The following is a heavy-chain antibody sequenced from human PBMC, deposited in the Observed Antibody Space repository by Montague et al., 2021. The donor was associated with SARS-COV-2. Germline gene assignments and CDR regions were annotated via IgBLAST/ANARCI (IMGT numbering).Heavy chain of an antibody. J-gene: IGHJ4*02. Sequence: SETLSLTCTVSGGSISSYYWNWIWQPPGKGLEWIGYIYYSGRTNYNPSLKSRVTISVDTSKNQFSLKLSSVTAADTAVYYCARGGGSGYRYYFDYWGQGSLVIVSS. V-gene: IGHV4-59*01. CDR1: GGSISSYY. CDR2: IYYSGRT. CDR3: ARGGGSGYRYYFDY. D-gene: IGHD3-22*01.